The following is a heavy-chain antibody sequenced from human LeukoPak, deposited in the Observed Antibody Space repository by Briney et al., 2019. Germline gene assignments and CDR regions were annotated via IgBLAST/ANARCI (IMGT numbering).Heavy chain of an antibody. Sequence: SVKVSCKASGGTFSSYAISWVRQAPGQGLEWMGGIIPIFGTANYAQKFQGRVTITADESTSTAYMELSSLRSEDTAVYYCARAAKPYDILTGYPDFRPEEYYYYYMDVWGKGTTVTISS. V-gene: IGHV1-69*13. CDR2: IIPIFGTA. CDR1: GGTFSSYA. D-gene: IGHD3-9*01. J-gene: IGHJ6*03. CDR3: ARAAKPYDILTGYPDFRPEEYYYYYMDV.